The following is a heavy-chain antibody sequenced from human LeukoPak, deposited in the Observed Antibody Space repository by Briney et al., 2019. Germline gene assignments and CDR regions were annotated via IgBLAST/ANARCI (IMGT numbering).Heavy chain of an antibody. CDR1: GGSISSGDYY. Sequence: QVQLQESGPGLVKPSQTLSLTCTVSGGSISSGDYYWCWIRQPPGKGLEWSGYIYYSGSTNYNPSLKSRVTISVDTSKNQFSLKLSSVTAADTAVYYCARVGDYGGGIGYWGQGTLVTVSS. CDR2: IYYSGST. CDR3: ARVGDYGGGIGY. V-gene: IGHV4-30-4*08. D-gene: IGHD4-23*01. J-gene: IGHJ4*02.